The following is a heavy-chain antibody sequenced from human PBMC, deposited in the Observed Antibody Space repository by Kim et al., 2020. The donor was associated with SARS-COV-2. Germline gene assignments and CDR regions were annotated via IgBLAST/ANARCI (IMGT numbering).Heavy chain of an antibody. Sequence: SVKVSCKASGGTFSSYAISWVRQAPGQGLEWMGGIIPIFGTANYAQKFQGRVTITADESTSTAYMELSSLRSEDTAVYYCARVGYCSGGSCYSYYYYGMDVWGQGTTVTVSS. V-gene: IGHV1-69*13. J-gene: IGHJ6*02. CDR3: ARVGYCSGGSCYSYYYYGMDV. D-gene: IGHD2-15*01. CDR2: IIPIFGTA. CDR1: GGTFSSYA.